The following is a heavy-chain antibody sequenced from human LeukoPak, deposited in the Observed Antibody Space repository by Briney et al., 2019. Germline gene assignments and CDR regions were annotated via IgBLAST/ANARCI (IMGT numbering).Heavy chain of an antibody. D-gene: IGHD3-22*01. CDR2: IWYDGSNK. CDR1: GFTFSSYG. V-gene: IGHV3-33*01. Sequence: GGSRRPSCAASGFTFSSYGMHWVRQAPGKGLEWVAVIWYDGSNKYYADSVKGRFTISRDNSKNTLYLQTNSLRAEDTAVYYCARYYDSSGYMWFDPWGQGTLVTVSS. J-gene: IGHJ5*02. CDR3: ARYYDSSGYMWFDP.